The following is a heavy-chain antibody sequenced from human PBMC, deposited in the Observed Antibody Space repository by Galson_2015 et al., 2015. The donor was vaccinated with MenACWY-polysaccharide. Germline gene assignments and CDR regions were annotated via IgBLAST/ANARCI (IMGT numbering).Heavy chain of an antibody. CDR2: IYYSGNT. D-gene: IGHD4-17*01. Sequence: TLSLTCNVSGGSISSGSHHWTWIRQLPGKGLEWIGYIYYSGNTYYNPSLKSRLTISRDTSKNQFSLNLSSVSDADTAVYYCAGIPSTETSYGWFDPWGQGTLVTVSS. CDR3: AGIPSTETSYGWFDP. CDR1: GGSISSGSHH. V-gene: IGHV4-31*03. J-gene: IGHJ5*02.